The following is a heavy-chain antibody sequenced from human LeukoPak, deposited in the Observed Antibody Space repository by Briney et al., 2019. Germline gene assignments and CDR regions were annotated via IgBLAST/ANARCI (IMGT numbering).Heavy chain of an antibody. CDR1: GFTFSSYD. CDR2: ICTAGDT. D-gene: IGHD6-13*01. V-gene: IGHV3-13*01. J-gene: IGHJ4*02. CDR3: ARSTGSSWYWTSPYYFDY. Sequence: GGSLRLSCAASGFTFSSYDMRRVRQATGKGLEWVSAICTAGDTYYPGSVKGRFTISRENAKNSLYLQMNSLRAGDTAVYYCARSTGSSWYWTSPYYFDYWGQGTLVTVSS.